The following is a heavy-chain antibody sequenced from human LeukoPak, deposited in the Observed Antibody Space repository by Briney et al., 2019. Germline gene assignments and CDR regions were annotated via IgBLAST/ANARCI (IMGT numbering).Heavy chain of an antibody. CDR1: GGSISSYY. V-gene: IGHV4-59*01. J-gene: IGHJ5*02. D-gene: IGHD3-10*01. CDR3: ARSSPYGSGKTWFDP. Sequence: PSETLSLTCTVSGGSISSYYWSWIRQPPGKGLEWIGYIYYSGSTNYNPSLKSRVTISVDTSKNQFSLKLSSVTAADTAVYYCARSSPYGSGKTWFDPWGQGTLVTVSS. CDR2: IYYSGST.